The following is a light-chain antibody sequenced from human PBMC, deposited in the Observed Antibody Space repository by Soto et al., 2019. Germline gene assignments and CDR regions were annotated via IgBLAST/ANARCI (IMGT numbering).Light chain of an antibody. V-gene: IGLV2-14*01. CDR2: EVS. CDR1: SSDVGGYNY. Sequence: QSALTQPASVSGSPGQSIAISCTGTSSDVGGYNYVSWYQQHPGKAPKLMIYEVSNRPSGVSNRFSGSKSDNTASLTISGLQAEDEADYYCYSYTSSSTWVFGGGTKLTVL. CDR3: YSYTSSSTWV. J-gene: IGLJ3*02.